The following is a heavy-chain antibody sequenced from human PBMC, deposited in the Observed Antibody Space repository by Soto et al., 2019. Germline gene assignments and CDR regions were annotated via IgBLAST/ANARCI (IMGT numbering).Heavy chain of an antibody. V-gene: IGHV1-69*13. CDR1: GGTFSSYA. D-gene: IGHD3-3*01. CDR2: IIPIFGTA. Sequence: ASVKVSCKASGGTFSSYAISWVRQAPGQGLEWMGGIIPIFGTANYAQKFQGRVTITADESTSTAYMELSSLRSEDTAVYYCARGSRGGDDYYYYGMDVWGQGTTVTVSS. J-gene: IGHJ6*02. CDR3: ARGSRGGDDYYYYGMDV.